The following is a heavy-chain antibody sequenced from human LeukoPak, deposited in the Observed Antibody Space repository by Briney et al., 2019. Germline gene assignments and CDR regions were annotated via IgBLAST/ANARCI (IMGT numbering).Heavy chain of an antibody. Sequence: GASVKVSCKASGYTFTDHYLHWLRQAPGQGLEYLGWINPNSGGTNYAQKFQGRVTMTRDTSISTAYMELSRLRSDDTAVYYCARGPFKVRVWGQGTMVTVSS. D-gene: IGHD4/OR15-4a*01. CDR1: GYTFTDHY. V-gene: IGHV1-2*02. CDR2: INPNSGGT. J-gene: IGHJ3*01. CDR3: ARGPFKVRV.